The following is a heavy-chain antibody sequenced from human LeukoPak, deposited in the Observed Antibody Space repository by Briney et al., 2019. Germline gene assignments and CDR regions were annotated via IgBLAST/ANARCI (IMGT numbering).Heavy chain of an antibody. J-gene: IGHJ2*01. Sequence: SETLSLTCTVSGGSISSSSYYWGWIRQPPGKGLEWIGSIYYSGSTYYNPSLKSRVTISVDTSKNQFSLKLSSVTAADTAVYYCARALGYCSSTSCYDWYFDLWGRGTLVTVSS. V-gene: IGHV4-39*07. CDR3: ARALGYCSSTSCYDWYFDL. CDR2: IYYSGST. CDR1: GGSISSSSYY. D-gene: IGHD2-2*01.